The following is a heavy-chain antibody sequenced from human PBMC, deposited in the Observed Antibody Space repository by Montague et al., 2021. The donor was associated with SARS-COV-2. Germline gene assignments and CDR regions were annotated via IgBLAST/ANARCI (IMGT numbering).Heavy chain of an antibody. CDR3: ASLTTDTLYYYYGMDV. Sequence: SLRLSCAASGFTFSSYSMNWVRQAPGKGLEWVSSISSSSSYIYYADSVKGRFTISRDNAKNSLYLQMNSLRAEDTAAYYCASLTTDTLYYYYGMDVWGQGTTVTVSS. CDR1: GFTFSSYS. D-gene: IGHD1-14*01. V-gene: IGHV3-21*01. J-gene: IGHJ6*02. CDR2: ISSSSSYI.